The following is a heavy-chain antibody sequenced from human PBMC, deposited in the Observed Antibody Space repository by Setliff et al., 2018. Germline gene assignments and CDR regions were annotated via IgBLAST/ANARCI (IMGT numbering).Heavy chain of an antibody. D-gene: IGHD3-3*01. CDR1: GCTFTSYG. J-gene: IGHJ4*02. CDR3: AREPWYYNFWSGYTRDYFDY. V-gene: IGHV1-18*01. Sequence: ASVKVSCKASGCTFTSYGISWVRQAPGQGLEWMGWISAYNGNTNYAQKLQGRVTMTTDTSTSTAYMELRSLRSDDTAVYYCAREPWYYNFWSGYTRDYFDYWGQGTLVTVSS. CDR2: ISAYNGNT.